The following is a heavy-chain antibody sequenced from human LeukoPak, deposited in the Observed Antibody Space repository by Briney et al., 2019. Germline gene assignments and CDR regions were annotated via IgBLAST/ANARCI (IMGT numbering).Heavy chain of an antibody. CDR3: TKPQRYCGGDCYADAFDI. V-gene: IGHV3-20*04. D-gene: IGHD2-21*02. CDR2: INWNGGST. Sequence: GGSLRLSCAASGFTFSSYSMNWVRQAPGKGLEWVSGINWNGGSTGYADSVKGRFTISRDNAKNSLYLQMNSLRAEDTALYYCTKPQRYCGGDCYADAFDIWGQGTMVTVSS. J-gene: IGHJ3*02. CDR1: GFTFSSYS.